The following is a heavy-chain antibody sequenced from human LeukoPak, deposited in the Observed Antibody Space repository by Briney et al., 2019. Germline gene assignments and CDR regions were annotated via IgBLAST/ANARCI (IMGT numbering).Heavy chain of an antibody. Sequence: SETLSLTCTVSGGSISSSSYYWGWIRQPPGKGLEWIGSIYYSGSTYYNPSLKSRVTISVDTSKNQFSLKLSSVTAADTAVYYCARDYYLPDYGMDVWGQGTTVTVSS. CDR3: ARDYYLPDYGMDV. V-gene: IGHV4-39*07. CDR2: IYYSGST. CDR1: GGSISSSSYY. J-gene: IGHJ6*02. D-gene: IGHD2/OR15-2a*01.